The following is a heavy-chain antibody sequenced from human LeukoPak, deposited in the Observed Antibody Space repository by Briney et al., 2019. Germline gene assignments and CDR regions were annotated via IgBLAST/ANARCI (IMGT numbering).Heavy chain of an antibody. V-gene: IGHV4-31*03. D-gene: IGHD3-10*01. J-gene: IGHJ4*02. CDR3: ARSYDSGNYDY. Sequence: PSETLSLTCTVSGGSISSSSYYWGWIRKPPGKGLEWIGCIYYSGSTYYNPSLKSRVTISVDTSKSQFSLKLSSVTAADMAVYYCARSYDSGNYDYWGQGTLVTVSS. CDR1: GGSISSSSYY. CDR2: IYYSGST.